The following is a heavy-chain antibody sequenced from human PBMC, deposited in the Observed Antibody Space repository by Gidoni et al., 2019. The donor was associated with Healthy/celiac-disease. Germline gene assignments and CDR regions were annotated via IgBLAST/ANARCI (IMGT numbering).Heavy chain of an antibody. Sequence: EVQLVESGGGLVKPGGSLRLSCAASGFTFSRDSMNWVRQAPGKGLEWVSSISSSSSYIYYADSVKGRFTISRDNAKNSLYLQMNSLRAEDTAVYYCARVGGPLYSSSWYYFDYWGQGTLVTVSS. CDR1: GFTFSRDS. V-gene: IGHV3-21*01. CDR2: ISSSSSYI. J-gene: IGHJ4*02. CDR3: ARVGGPLYSSSWYYFDY. D-gene: IGHD6-13*01.